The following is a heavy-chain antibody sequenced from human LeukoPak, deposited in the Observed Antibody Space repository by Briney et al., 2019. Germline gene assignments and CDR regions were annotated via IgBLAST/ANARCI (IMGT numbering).Heavy chain of an antibody. D-gene: IGHD4-17*01. CDR1: GFTFSSYE. Sequence: GGSLRLSCAASGFTFSSYEMNWVRQAPGKGLEWVSYISSSSSNIDYADSVKGRFTISRHNAKISLFLQMNSLRAEDTAVYYCARDLDYVHALDIWGQGTVVTVSS. CDR2: ISSSSSNI. CDR3: ARDLDYVHALDI. V-gene: IGHV3-48*03. J-gene: IGHJ3*02.